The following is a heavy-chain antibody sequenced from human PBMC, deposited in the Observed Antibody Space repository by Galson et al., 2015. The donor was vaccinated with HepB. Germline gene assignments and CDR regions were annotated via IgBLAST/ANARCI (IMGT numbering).Heavy chain of an antibody. CDR1: GFTFSSYA. CDR2: ISGSGGST. D-gene: IGHD1-26*01. CDR3: AKGKGSGSYFDDY. V-gene: IGHV3-23*01. Sequence: SLRLSCAASGFTFSSYAMSWVRQAPGKGLEWVSAISGSGGSTYYADSVKGRFTISRDNSKNTLYLQMSSLRAEDTAVYYCAKGKGSGSYFDDYWGQGTLVTVSS. J-gene: IGHJ4*02.